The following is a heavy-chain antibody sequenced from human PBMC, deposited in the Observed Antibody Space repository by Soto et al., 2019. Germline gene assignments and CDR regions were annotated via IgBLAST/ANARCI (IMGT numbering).Heavy chain of an antibody. CDR3: ARVKLGSYDWVDP. CDR1: GFTFSSYW. CDR2: INPDGGRT. Sequence: QLVESGGGLVQPGGSLRLSCAASGFTFSSYWLHWVRQAPGEGLVWVSRINPDGGRTNYADSVKGRFTISRDNAKNTLYQRKDSLRAEDTAVYYCARVKLGSYDWVDPWGQGTLVTVSS. D-gene: IGHD3-16*01. J-gene: IGHJ5*02. V-gene: IGHV3-74*01.